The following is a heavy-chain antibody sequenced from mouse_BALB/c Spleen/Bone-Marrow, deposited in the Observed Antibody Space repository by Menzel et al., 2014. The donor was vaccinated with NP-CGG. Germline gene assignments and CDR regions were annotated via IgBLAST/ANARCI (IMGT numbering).Heavy chain of an antibody. D-gene: IGHD2-14*01. CDR1: GFTFSDYY. CDR3: ARDGDYRYAWFAY. CDR2: ISDAGGYT. J-gene: IGHJ3*01. V-gene: IGHV5-4*02. Sequence: EVKLMESGGGLVKPGGSLKLSCAASGFTFSDYYMYWVRQTPEKRLEWVATISDAGGYTYYPDSVKGRFTISRDNAKNNLYLQMISLKSEDTAMYYCARDGDYRYAWFAYWGQGTLVTVST.